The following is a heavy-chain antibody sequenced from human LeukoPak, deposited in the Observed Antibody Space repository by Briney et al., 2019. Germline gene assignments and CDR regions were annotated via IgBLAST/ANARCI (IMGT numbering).Heavy chain of an antibody. V-gene: IGHV4-61*02. J-gene: IGHJ5*02. D-gene: IGHD6-19*01. Sequence: SETLSLTCTVSGGSISSGSYYWSWIRQPAGKGLEWVGRIYSSGSTNYNPSLKSRVTISVDTSKNQFSLKLSSVTAADTAVYYCARAGLGYSSGWYLWFDPWGQGTLVTVSS. CDR1: GGSISSGSYY. CDR3: ARAGLGYSSGWYLWFDP. CDR2: IYSSGST.